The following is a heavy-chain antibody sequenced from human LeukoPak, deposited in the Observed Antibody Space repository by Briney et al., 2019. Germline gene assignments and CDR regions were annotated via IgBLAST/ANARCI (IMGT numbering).Heavy chain of an antibody. D-gene: IGHD6-19*01. Sequence: GGSLRLSYAAAGFIVTSNYVGWVRQAPGKGLEWVSVIYSGGSTYYADSVKGRFTISRDNSKNTLYLQMNSLRSENTDVYYRPKDWRIEVASHFYYSYGNDLWGQGTTVTVSS. CDR1: GFIVTSNY. CDR2: IYSGGST. V-gene: IGHV3-66*01. CDR3: PKDWRIEVASHFYYSYGNDL. J-gene: IGHJ6*02.